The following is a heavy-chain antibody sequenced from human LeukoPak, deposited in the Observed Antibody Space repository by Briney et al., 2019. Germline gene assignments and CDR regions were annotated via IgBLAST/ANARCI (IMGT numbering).Heavy chain of an antibody. D-gene: IGHD2-21*01. Sequence: PSETLSLTCAVCGGSFSGYYWSWIRQPPGKGLEWIGEITHSGYTNYNPSPKSRVTLSVDTSKNQFSLRLSSVTAADTAMYYCARITWDGGDDAFDVWGQGTMVTVSS. CDR1: GGSFSGYY. CDR2: ITHSGYT. CDR3: ARITWDGGDDAFDV. V-gene: IGHV4-34*01. J-gene: IGHJ3*01.